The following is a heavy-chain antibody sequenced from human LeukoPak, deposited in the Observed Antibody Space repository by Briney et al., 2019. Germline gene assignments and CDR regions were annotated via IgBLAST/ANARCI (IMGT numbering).Heavy chain of an antibody. D-gene: IGHD3-3*01. CDR1: GYTFTSYG. CDR2: ISAYNGNT. Sequence: ASVKVSCKASGYTFTSYGISWVRQAPGQGLEWMGWISAYNGNTNYAQKLQGRVTMTTDTSTSTAYMELRSLRSDDTAVYYCARDELKLDFWSGYYFWGQGTLVTVSS. CDR3: ARDELKLDFWSGYYF. J-gene: IGHJ4*02. V-gene: IGHV1-18*01.